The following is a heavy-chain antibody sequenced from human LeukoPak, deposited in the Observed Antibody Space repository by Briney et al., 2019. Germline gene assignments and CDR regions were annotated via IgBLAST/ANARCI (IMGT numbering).Heavy chain of an antibody. D-gene: IGHD6-13*01. CDR2: MNPNSGNT. J-gene: IGHJ4*02. CDR3: ARLYSSSWYSTEAHIDY. V-gene: IGHV1-8*01. Sequence: GASVKVSCKASGYTFTSYDINWVRQATGQGLEWMGWMNPNSGNTGYAQKFQGRVTMTRNTSISTAYMELSSLRSEDTAVYYCARLYSSSWYSTEAHIDYWGQGTLVTVSS. CDR1: GYTFTSYD.